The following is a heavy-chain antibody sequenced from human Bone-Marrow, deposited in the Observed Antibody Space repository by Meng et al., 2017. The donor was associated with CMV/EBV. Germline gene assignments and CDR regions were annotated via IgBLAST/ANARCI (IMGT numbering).Heavy chain of an antibody. CDR2: MNPNSGNT. CDR1: GYTFTSYD. Sequence: ASVKVSCKASGYTFTSYDINWVRQATGQGLEWMGWMNPNSGNTGYAQKFQGRVTITRNTSISTAYMELSSLRSEDTAVYYWARDLVDQWRTKIDYYYYGMDVWGQGTTVTVSS. V-gene: IGHV1-8*03. D-gene: IGHD6-19*01. CDR3: ARDLVDQWRTKIDYYYYGMDV. J-gene: IGHJ6*02.